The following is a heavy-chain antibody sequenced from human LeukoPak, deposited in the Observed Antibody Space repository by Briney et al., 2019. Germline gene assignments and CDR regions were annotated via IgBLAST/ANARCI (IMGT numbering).Heavy chain of an antibody. V-gene: IGHV3-30*18. J-gene: IGHJ6*02. CDR1: GFTFSSYG. D-gene: IGHD3-16*02. CDR3: AKDRFGGVIVTGMDV. CDR2: ISYDGSNK. Sequence: GGSLRLSCAASGFTFSSYGMHWVRQAPGKGLEWVAAISYDGSNKYYADSVKGRFTISRDNSKNTLYLQMNSLRAEDTAVYYCAKDRFGGVIVTGMDVWGQGTTVTVSS.